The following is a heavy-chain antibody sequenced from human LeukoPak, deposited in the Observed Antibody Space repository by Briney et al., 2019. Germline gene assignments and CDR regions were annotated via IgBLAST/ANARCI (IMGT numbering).Heavy chain of an antibody. J-gene: IGHJ6*03. CDR2: INHSGST. V-gene: IGHV4-34*01. D-gene: IGHD5-18*01. Sequence: SETLSLTCAVYGGSFSGYYWSWIRQPPGKGLEWIGEINHSGSTNYNPSLKSRVTISVDTSKNQFSLKLSSVTAADTAVYYCARRSRAMAFYYYYYMDVWGKGTTVTVSS. CDR3: ARRSRAMAFYYYYYMDV. CDR1: GGSFSGYY.